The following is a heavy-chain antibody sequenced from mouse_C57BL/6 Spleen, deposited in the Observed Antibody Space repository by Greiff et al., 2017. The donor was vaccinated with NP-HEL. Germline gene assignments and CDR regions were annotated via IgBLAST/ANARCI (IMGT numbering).Heavy chain of an antibody. CDR3: ARHRLVFDY. J-gene: IGHJ2*01. V-gene: IGHV5-17*01. Sequence: EVKVVESGGGLVKPGGSLKLSCAASGFTFSDYGMHWVRQAPEKGLEWVAYISSGSSTIYYADTVKGRFTISRDNAKNTLFLQMTSLRSEDTAMYYCARHRLVFDYWGQGTTLTVSS. CDR1: GFTFSDYG. CDR2: ISSGSSTI. D-gene: IGHD4-1*01.